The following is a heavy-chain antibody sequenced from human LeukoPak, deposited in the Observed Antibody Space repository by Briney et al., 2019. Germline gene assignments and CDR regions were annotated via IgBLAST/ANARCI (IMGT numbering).Heavy chain of an antibody. V-gene: IGHV3-53*05. CDR1: GFTVSGDY. D-gene: IGHD3-3*01. Sequence: GGSLRLSCAVSGFTVSGDYMSWVRQAPGKGLEWVSVMYSGGATYYADSVKGRFTISRDNSKNTLYLQMNSLRAEDTAVYYCANENDFWSGDAFDIWGQGTLVTVSS. J-gene: IGHJ3*02. CDR3: ANENDFWSGDAFDI. CDR2: MYSGGAT.